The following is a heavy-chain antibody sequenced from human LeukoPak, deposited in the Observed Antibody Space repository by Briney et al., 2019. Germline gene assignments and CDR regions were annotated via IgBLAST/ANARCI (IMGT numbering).Heavy chain of an antibody. CDR1: GFTFSSYA. Sequence: GGSLRLSCAASGFTFSSYAMSWVRQAPGKGLEWVSAISGSGGSTYYADSVKGRFTISRDNSKHTLYLQMNSLRAEDTAVYYCATGIAVAGDAFDIWGQGTMVTVSS. CDR2: ISGSGGST. D-gene: IGHD6-19*01. J-gene: IGHJ3*02. V-gene: IGHV3-23*01. CDR3: ATGIAVAGDAFDI.